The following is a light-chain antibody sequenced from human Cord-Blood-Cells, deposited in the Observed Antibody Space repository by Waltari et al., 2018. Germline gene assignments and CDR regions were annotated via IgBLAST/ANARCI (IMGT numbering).Light chain of an antibody. J-gene: IGLJ2*01. Sequence: QSALTQPASVAGSPGQAITMSCTGTSSDVGSYNLVYWYQQPQGKAPKLIIYEGSKRPSWVSNPFSGSKSGNTASLTISGLQAEDASDYYCCSYAGSSNVVFGGGTKLTVL. V-gene: IGLV2-23*01. CDR2: EGS. CDR1: SSDVGSYNL. CDR3: CSYAGSSNVV.